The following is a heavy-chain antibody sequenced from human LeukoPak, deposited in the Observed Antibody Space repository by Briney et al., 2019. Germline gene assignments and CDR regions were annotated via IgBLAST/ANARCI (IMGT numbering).Heavy chain of an antibody. CDR2: INSDGNSA. D-gene: IGHD2-15*01. Sequence: QPGGSLRLSCAASGFTFSAYFMHWVRQAPGKGLVWVSHINSDGNSATYADSVKGRFTISRDNAKNTLHLQMNSLRAEDTAVYYCVSWWSGDHWGQGTLVTVSS. CDR3: VSWWSGDH. J-gene: IGHJ4*02. CDR1: GFTFSAYF. V-gene: IGHV3-74*01.